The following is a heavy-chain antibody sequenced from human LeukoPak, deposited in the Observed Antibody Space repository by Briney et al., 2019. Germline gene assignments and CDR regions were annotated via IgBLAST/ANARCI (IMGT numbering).Heavy chain of an antibody. CDR2: IWYDGSNK. J-gene: IGHJ5*02. Sequence: GGSLRLSCAASGFTFSSYGMHWVRQAPGKGLEWVAVIWYDGSNKYYADSVKGRFTISRGNSKNTLYLQMNSLRAEDTAVYYCARGVIVSDNWFDPWGQGTLVTVSS. CDR3: ARGVIVSDNWFDP. CDR1: GFTFSSYG. D-gene: IGHD5/OR15-5a*01. V-gene: IGHV3-33*01.